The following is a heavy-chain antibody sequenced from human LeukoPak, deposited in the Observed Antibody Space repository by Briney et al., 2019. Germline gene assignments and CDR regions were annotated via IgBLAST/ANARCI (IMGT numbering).Heavy chain of an antibody. Sequence: GGSLRLSCAASGFIFGGVWMTWDRQAPGKGLEWVATINQDGGEKYYVDSVKGRFTISRDNSQNSLYLQMNSLRAEHPAVYYCSIYVHFSLVVGSIQLDNWGQGTLVSVSS. CDR3: SIYVHFSLVVGSIQLDN. D-gene: IGHD3-3*02. CDR1: GFIFGGVW. J-gene: IGHJ4*02. CDR2: INQDGGEK. V-gene: IGHV3-7*01.